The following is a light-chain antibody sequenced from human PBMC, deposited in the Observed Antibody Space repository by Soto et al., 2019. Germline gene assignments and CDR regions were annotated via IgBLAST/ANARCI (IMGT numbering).Light chain of an antibody. CDR3: QQYGSSPRT. CDR1: QSVSSY. V-gene: IGKV3-20*01. J-gene: IGKJ1*01. Sequence: EIVLTQSPGTLSLSPGEKGTLSCRASQSVSSYLAWYQQKPGQAPRLLIYGASSRATGIPDRFSGSGSGTDFTLTISRLEPEDFSVYYCQQYGSSPRTFGQGTKVEIK. CDR2: GAS.